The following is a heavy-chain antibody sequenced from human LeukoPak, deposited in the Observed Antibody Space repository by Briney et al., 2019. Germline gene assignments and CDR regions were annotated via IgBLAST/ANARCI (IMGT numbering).Heavy chain of an antibody. CDR1: GYTFVTYY. J-gene: IGHJ4*02. V-gene: IGHV1-46*01. Sequence: ASVKVSCKASGYTFVTYYMHWVRQAPGQGLEWMGIINPSGGGTSYAQKFQGRVTMTRDTSTSTVYMELSSLRSEDTAVYYCARERDLYYFDYWGQGTLVTVSS. CDR3: ARERDLYYFDY. CDR2: INPSGGGT.